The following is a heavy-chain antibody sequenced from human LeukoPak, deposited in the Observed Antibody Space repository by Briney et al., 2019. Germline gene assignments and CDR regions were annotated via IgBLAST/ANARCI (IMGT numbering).Heavy chain of an antibody. V-gene: IGHV3-7*01. D-gene: IGHD3/OR15-3a*01. J-gene: IGHJ4*02. CDR2: IEQDGSEK. Sequence: GGSLRLSCAASGFTFSSYWMSWVRQAPGKGLELVANIEQDGSEKYYVDSVKGRFTISRDNAKNSLYLQMNSLRAEDTAVYYCARDADFWSAANFDYWGQGTLVTVSS. CDR1: GFTFSSYW. CDR3: ARDADFWSAANFDY.